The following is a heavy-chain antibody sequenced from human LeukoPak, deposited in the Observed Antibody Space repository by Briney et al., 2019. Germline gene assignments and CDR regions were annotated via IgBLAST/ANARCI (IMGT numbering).Heavy chain of an antibody. Sequence: SVKVSCKASGGTFSSYVISWVRQAPGQGLEWMGRIIPIFGITNYAQKFQGRVTITADKSTSTAYMEVSSLRSEDTAVYYCARNELGGPLFQHWGQGTLVTVSS. J-gene: IGHJ1*01. CDR3: ARNELGGPLFQH. V-gene: IGHV1-69*04. CDR1: GGTFSSYV. D-gene: IGHD1-1*01. CDR2: IIPIFGIT.